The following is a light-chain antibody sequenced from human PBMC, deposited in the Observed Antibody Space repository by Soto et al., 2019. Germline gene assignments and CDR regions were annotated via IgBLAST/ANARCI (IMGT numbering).Light chain of an antibody. CDR2: DVS. CDR3: CSYAGSYTLYV. V-gene: IGLV2-11*01. Sequence: QSVLTQPRSVSGSPGQSVTISCTGTSSDVGGYNYVSWYQQHPSTAPKLMIYDVSERPSGVPDRFSGSKSGNTASLTISGLQAEDEANYYCCSYAGSYTLYVFGTGTKVTVL. CDR1: SSDVGGYNY. J-gene: IGLJ1*01.